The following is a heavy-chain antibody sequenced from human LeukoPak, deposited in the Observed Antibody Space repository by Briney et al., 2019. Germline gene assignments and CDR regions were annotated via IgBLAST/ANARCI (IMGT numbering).Heavy chain of an antibody. CDR3: ARVRVRGVIIMDY. J-gene: IGHJ4*02. D-gene: IGHD3-10*01. Sequence: GGSLRLSCAASGLTVSSYSMNWVRQAPGKGLEWVSYISSSSSTIYYADSVKGRFTISRDNAKNSLYLQMNSLRDEDTAVYYCARVRVRGVIIMDYWGQGTLVTVSS. CDR2: ISSSSSTI. CDR1: GLTVSSYS. V-gene: IGHV3-48*02.